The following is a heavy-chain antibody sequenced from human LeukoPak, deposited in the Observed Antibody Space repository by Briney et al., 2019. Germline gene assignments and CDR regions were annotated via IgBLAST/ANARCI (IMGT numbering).Heavy chain of an antibody. CDR1: GFIFNSYG. D-gene: IGHD3-16*01. CDR2: ITADSQTI. V-gene: IGHV3-48*01. J-gene: IGHJ4*02. CDR3: AKTGHYYDLDY. Sequence: GRSLRLSCAASGFIFNSYGMNWVRQAPGKGLEWLSYITADSQTIYYADSVKGRFTISRDNAVNSLYLQMDSLRAEDTALYYCAKTGHYYDLDYWGQGALVTVSS.